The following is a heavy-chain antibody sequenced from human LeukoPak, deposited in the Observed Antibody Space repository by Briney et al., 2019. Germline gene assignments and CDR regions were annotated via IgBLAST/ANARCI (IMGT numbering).Heavy chain of an antibody. D-gene: IGHD4-17*01. CDR1: VFTFSNHN. V-gene: IGHV3-21*01. CDR2: ISSGSSYI. CDR3: ASYYGLDY. Sequence: GGSLRLSCAASVFTFSNHNMNWVRQAPGKGLEWMASISSGSSYIYYAHSVKGRFTISRDNAKKSVYLQMNSLIAEDTAIYYCASYYGLDYWGQGPLVTVSS. J-gene: IGHJ4*02.